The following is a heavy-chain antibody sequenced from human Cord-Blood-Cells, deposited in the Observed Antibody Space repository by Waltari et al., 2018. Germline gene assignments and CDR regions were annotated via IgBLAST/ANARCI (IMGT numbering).Heavy chain of an antibody. J-gene: IGHJ4*02. CDR1: GFTVSSNY. CDR2: IYSGGRT. D-gene: IGHD6-13*01. V-gene: IGHV3-53*01. Sequence: EVQLVESGGGLIQPGGSLRLSCAASGFTVSSNYMSWVRQAPGKGMEWVSVIYSGGRTYYADSVKGRFTISRDNSKNTLYLQMSSLRAEDTAVYYCARDRGRGSWRIPFDYWGQGTLVTVSS. CDR3: ARDRGRGSWRIPFDY.